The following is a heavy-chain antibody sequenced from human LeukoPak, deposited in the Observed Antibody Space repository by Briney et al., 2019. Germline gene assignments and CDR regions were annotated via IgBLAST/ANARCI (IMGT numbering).Heavy chain of an antibody. CDR2: IYYSGST. V-gene: IGHV4-30-4*08. CDR1: GGSISSGDYY. D-gene: IGHD1-1*01. CDR3: ASSILPRANDKGDWFDP. J-gene: IGHJ5*02. Sequence: SETLSLTCTVSGGSISSGDYYWSWIRQPPGKGLEWIGYIYYSGSTYYNPSLKSRVTISVDTSKNQFSLKLSSVTAADTAVYYCASSILPRANDKGDWFDPWGQGTLVTVSS.